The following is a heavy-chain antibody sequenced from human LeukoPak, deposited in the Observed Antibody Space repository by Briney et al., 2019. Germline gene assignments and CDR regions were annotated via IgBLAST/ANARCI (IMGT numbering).Heavy chain of an antibody. CDR2: IYTSGST. D-gene: IGHD1-26*01. CDR3: ARDRGEWELQAGAFDI. J-gene: IGHJ3*02. V-gene: IGHV4-4*07. CDR1: GGSISSYY. Sequence: SETLSLTCTVSGGSISSYYWSWIRQPAGKGLEWIGRIYTSGSTNYNPSLKSRVTMSVDTSKNQFSLKLSSVTAADTAVYYCARDRGEWELQAGAFDIWGQGTMVIVSS.